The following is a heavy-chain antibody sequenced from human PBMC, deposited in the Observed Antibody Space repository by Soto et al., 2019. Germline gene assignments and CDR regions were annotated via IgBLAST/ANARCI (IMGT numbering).Heavy chain of an antibody. CDR2: ISSSSSTI. D-gene: IGHD6-13*01. CDR1: GFTFSSYS. V-gene: IGHV3-48*01. J-gene: IGHJ4*02. CDR3: ARALSSSSGWRTESIGY. Sequence: GGSLRLSCAASGFTFSSYSMNWVRQAPGKGLEWVSYISSSSSTIYYADSVKGRFTISRDNAKNSLYLQMNSLRAEDTAVYYCARALSSSSGWRTESIGYWGQGTLVTVSS.